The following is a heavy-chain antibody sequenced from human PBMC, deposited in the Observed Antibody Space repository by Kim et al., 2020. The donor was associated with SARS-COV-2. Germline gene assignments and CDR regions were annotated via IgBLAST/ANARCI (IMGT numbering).Heavy chain of an antibody. D-gene: IGHD3-22*01. CDR1: GGSINSGGYY. J-gene: IGHJ4*02. CDR3: ARGQGLITVIVGVGGAFDW. Sequence: SETLSLTCTVSGGSINSGGYYWSWIRQHPGKGLEWIGYIYYSGSTYYNPSLKSRVTISVDTSKNQFSLTLSSVTAAGTAVYYCARGQGLITVIVGVGGAFDWGGGGTRVRVSS. CDR2: IYYSGST. V-gene: IGHV4-31*03.